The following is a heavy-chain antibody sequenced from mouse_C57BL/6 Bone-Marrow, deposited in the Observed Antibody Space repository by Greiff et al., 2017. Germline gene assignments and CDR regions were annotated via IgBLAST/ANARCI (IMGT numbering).Heavy chain of an antibody. Sequence: VKLLESGAELVKPGASVKLSCKASGYIFTDYTIHWVKQRSGQGLEWIGWFYPGSGSIKYNERFKDKATLTADKSSNTVYMELSRLTSEDSAVYFCARHERYYGYKGYFDYWGKGTTLTVSS. D-gene: IGHD2-2*01. CDR1: GYIFTDYT. CDR3: ARHERYYGYKGYFDY. CDR2: FYPGSGSI. V-gene: IGHV1-62-2*01. J-gene: IGHJ2*01.